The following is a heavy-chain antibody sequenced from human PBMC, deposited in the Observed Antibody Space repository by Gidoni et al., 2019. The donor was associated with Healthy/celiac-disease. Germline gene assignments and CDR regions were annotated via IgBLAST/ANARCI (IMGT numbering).Heavy chain of an antibody. V-gene: IGHV3-23*01. CDR3: AKEEDIVVVVAAIFDY. D-gene: IGHD2-15*01. Sequence: EVQLLEYGGGLVQPGGSLRLSCAASGFTFSSYAMRWVRQAPGKGLECVSAISGSGGSTYYADYVKGRFTISRENSKNTLYLQMNSLRAEDTAVYYCAKEEDIVVVVAAIFDYWGQGTLVTVSS. J-gene: IGHJ4*02. CDR2: ISGSGGST. CDR1: GFTFSSYA.